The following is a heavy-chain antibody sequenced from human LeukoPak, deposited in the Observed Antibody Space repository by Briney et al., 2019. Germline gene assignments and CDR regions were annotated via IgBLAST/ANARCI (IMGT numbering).Heavy chain of an antibody. Sequence: GGSLRLSCAASGFTVSSYGMHWVRQAPGKGREWVAVISYDGSNKYYADSVKGRFTISRDNSKNTLYLQMNSLRAEDTAVYYCAKDGVKQWLRYYYYMDVWGKGTTVTVSS. CDR1: GFTVSSYG. CDR2: ISYDGSNK. D-gene: IGHD6-19*01. J-gene: IGHJ6*03. CDR3: AKDGVKQWLRYYYYMDV. V-gene: IGHV3-30*18.